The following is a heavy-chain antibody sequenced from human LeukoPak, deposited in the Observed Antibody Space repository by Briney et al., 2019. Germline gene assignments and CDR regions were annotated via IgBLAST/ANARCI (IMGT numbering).Heavy chain of an antibody. D-gene: IGHD1-1*01. J-gene: IGHJ4*02. Sequence: ASVKVSCKASGYTFTGYYMHWVRQAPGQGLEWMGWISAYNGNTNYAQKLQGRVTMTTDTSTSTAYMELRSLRSDDTAVYYCARWRERDSYYFDYWGQGTLVTVSS. V-gene: IGHV1-18*04. CDR3: ARWRERDSYYFDY. CDR1: GYTFTGYY. CDR2: ISAYNGNT.